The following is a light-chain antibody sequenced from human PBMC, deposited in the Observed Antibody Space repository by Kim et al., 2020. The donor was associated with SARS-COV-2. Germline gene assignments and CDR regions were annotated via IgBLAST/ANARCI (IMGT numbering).Light chain of an antibody. J-gene: IGKJ1*01. CDR2: DVS. V-gene: IGKV1D-13*01. CDR1: QDITTA. Sequence: SSVGDRVTITCRASQDITTALAWYQQTPGKTPKLLMYDVSTLESGVPSRFSGSGSGTDFTLTIGSLQPEDFATYYCQQFKNYPRTFGQGTKVDIK. CDR3: QQFKNYPRT.